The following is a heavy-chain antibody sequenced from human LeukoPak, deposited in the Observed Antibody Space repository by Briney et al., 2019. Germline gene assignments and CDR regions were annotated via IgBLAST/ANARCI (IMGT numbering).Heavy chain of an antibody. CDR2: ISSDGSTE. J-gene: IGHJ4*02. Sequence: GGSLRLSCAGSGFTFASYAVHWVRQAPGKRLEWVAFISSDGSTEHYPDSVKGRFTLSRDNSKNTVSLQMNSLGTEDTAVYYCARGRDSGSFLIDYWGQGTLVTVSS. CDR3: ARGRDSGSFLIDY. CDR1: GFTFASYA. V-gene: IGHV3-30-3*01. D-gene: IGHD3-10*01.